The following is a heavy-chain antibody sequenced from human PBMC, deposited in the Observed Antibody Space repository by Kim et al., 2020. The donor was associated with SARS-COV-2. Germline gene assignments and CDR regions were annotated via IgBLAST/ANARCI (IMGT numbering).Heavy chain of an antibody. D-gene: IGHD1-1*01. V-gene: IGHV3-48*02. CDR3: ARGGNNWNALDS. J-gene: IGHJ5*01. Sequence: HYADSVKGRFTITGDNAKRSLDLQMNSLRDEDTAVYYCARGGNNWNALDSWGQGTLVTVSS.